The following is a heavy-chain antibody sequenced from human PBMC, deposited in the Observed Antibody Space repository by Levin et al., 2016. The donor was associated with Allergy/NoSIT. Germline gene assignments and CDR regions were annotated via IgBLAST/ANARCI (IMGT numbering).Heavy chain of an antibody. CDR3: ARTAYDILTGYRQIDY. V-gene: IGHV3-48*02. D-gene: IGHD3-9*01. CDR2: ISSSSSTI. Sequence: GESLKISCAASGFTFSSYSMNWVRQAPGKGLEWVSYISSSSSTIYYADSVKGRFTISRDNAKNSLYLQMNSLRDEDTAVYYCARTAYDILTGYRQIDYWGQGTLVTVSS. J-gene: IGHJ4*02. CDR1: GFTFSSYS.